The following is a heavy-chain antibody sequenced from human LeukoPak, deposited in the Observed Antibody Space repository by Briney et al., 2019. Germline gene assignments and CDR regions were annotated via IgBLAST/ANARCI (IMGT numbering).Heavy chain of an antibody. D-gene: IGHD5-18*01. J-gene: IGHJ4*02. V-gene: IGHV1-69*06. CDR1: GGTFSNSG. CDR2: ITPIFGTA. Sequence: ASVKVSCKASGGTFSNSGINWVRPAPGQGLEWMGGITPIFGTANYVQKFQGRVTITADKSTSTAYMELSRLRSEDTATYYCARASSDDTAMATPFAYWGQGTLVIVSS. CDR3: ARASSDDTAMATPFAY.